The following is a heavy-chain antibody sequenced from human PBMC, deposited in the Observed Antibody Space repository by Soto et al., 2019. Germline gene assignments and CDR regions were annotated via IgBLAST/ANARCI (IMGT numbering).Heavy chain of an antibody. CDR2: ISGSGGST. CDR3: AKVYCSGGSCYPIKYWYFDL. Sequence: GGSLRLSCAASGFTFSSYAMSWVRQAPGKGLEWVSAISGSGGSTYYADSVKGRFTISRDNSKNTLYLQMNSLRAEDTAVYYCAKVYCSGGSCYPIKYWYFDLWGRGTLVTVSS. V-gene: IGHV3-23*01. CDR1: GFTFSSYA. J-gene: IGHJ2*01. D-gene: IGHD2-15*01.